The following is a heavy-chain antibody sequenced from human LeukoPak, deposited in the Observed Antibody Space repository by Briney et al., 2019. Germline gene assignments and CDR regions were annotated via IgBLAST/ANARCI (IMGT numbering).Heavy chain of an antibody. CDR1: GYTFTSHC. CDR2: IHPSDGVT. V-gene: IGHV1-46*01. J-gene: IGHJ4*02. D-gene: IGHD3-22*01. Sequence: ASVKVSCKASGYTFTSHCIHWVRQAPGQGLEWMGLIHPSDGVTTYAQNFQGRVTVTRDTSTSTVYMELSSLRSEDTAVYYCARGGYYDSSGYYQTTLFDYWGQGTLVTVSS. CDR3: ARGGYYDSSGYYQTTLFDY.